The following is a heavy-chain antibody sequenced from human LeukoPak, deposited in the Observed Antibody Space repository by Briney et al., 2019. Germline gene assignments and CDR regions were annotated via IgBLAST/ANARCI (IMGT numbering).Heavy chain of an antibody. J-gene: IGHJ6*03. Sequence: GGSLRLSXAASGFTFSSYSMNWVRQAPGKGLEWVSSISSSSSYIYYADSVKGRFTISRDNAKNSLYLQMNSLRAEDTAVYYCAREVGSSSYGPSYYMDVWGKGTTVTVSS. CDR2: ISSSSSYI. CDR1: GFTFSSYS. D-gene: IGHD6-6*01. V-gene: IGHV3-21*01. CDR3: AREVGSSSYGPSYYMDV.